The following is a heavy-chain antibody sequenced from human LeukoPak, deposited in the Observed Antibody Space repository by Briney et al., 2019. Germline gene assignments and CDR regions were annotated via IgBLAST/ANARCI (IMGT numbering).Heavy chain of an antibody. V-gene: IGHV3-48*04. J-gene: IGHJ4*02. CDR2: ISSRSGTI. D-gene: IGHD3-16*02. Sequence: GGSLGLSCAASGFAFDNYKMNWVRQPPGRGREWVSYISSRSGTIYYADSVKGRFTISRDNARNSLFLQMNSLRVEDTAVYYCARDAHIRTPYYDYVWGSYRSLDCWGQGTLVTVSS. CDR1: GFAFDNYK. CDR3: ARDAHIRTPYYDYVWGSYRSLDC.